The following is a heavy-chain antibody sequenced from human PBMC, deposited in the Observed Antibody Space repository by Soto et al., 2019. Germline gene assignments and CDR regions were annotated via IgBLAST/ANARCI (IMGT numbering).Heavy chain of an antibody. CDR1: GGTFSSYA. D-gene: IGHD1-20*01. J-gene: IGHJ5*02. CDR2: IIPIFGTA. CDR3: ASLLGITGAPVRSRVGTWFDP. V-gene: IGHV1-69*06. Sequence: QVQLVQSGAEVKKPGSSVKVSCKASGGTFSSYAISWVRQAPGQGLEWMGGIIPIFGTANYAQKFQDRVTITADKSTSTAYMELSSLRSEDTAVYYCASLLGITGAPVRSRVGTWFDPWGQGTLVTVSS.